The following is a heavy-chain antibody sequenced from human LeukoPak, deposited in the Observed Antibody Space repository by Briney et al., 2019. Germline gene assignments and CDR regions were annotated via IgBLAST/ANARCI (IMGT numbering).Heavy chain of an antibody. Sequence: SETLSLTCAVYGGSFSGYYWSWIRQPPGKGLEWIGEINHSGSTNYNPSLKSRVTISVDTSKNQFSLKLSSVTAADTAVYYCASSRRRVDYWGQGTLVTVSS. CDR3: ASSRRRVDY. J-gene: IGHJ4*02. CDR1: GGSFSGYY. V-gene: IGHV4-34*01. CDR2: INHSGST.